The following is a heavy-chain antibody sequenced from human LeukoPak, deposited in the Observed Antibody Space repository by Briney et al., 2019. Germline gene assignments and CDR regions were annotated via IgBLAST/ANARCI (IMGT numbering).Heavy chain of an antibody. J-gene: IGHJ6*03. CDR2: IYYIGST. CDR1: GDSISSYY. V-gene: IGHV4-59*01. CDR3: ARTPLIAARPYYYYYMDV. Sequence: PSETLSLTCTVSGDSISSYYWSWIRQPPGKGLEWIGYIYYIGSTNYNPSLKSRVTMSVDTSKNQFSLKLSSVTAADTAVYYCARTPLIAARPYYYYYMDVWGKGTTVTVSS. D-gene: IGHD6-6*01.